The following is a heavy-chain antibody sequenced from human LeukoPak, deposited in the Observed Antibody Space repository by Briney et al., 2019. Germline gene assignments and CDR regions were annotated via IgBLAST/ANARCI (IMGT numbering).Heavy chain of an antibody. CDR2: ISLDGSNK. D-gene: IGHD1-26*01. CDR1: GFTFSSFG. CDR3: AKDLAGGSTLIATFGN. V-gene: IGHV3-30*18. Sequence: LSGGSLRLSCAASGFTFSSFGMHWVRQAPGKGLEWVALISLDGSNKSYPDSVKGRFTISRDNSKNTLYLQMNGLRPEDTAVYYCAKDLAGGSTLIATFGNWGQGTLVTVSA. J-gene: IGHJ4*02.